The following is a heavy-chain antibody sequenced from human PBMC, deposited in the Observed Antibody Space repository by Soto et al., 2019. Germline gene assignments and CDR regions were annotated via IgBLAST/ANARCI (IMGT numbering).Heavy chain of an antibody. CDR3: AKAPLDAPRTYDY. V-gene: IGHV3-23*01. J-gene: IGHJ4*02. D-gene: IGHD1-1*01. Sequence: EVQLLESGGGLVQPGGSLRLSCAASGFTFSSYAMSWVRQAPGKGPECVSAISGGGGITYYADSVKGRFTISRDNSKSTLYLQMHSLRAEDTAVYYCAKAPLDAPRTYDYWGQGTLVTVSS. CDR2: ISGGGGIT. CDR1: GFTFSSYA.